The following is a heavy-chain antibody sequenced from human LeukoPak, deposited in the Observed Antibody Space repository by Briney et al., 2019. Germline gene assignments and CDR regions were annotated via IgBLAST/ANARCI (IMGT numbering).Heavy chain of an antibody. CDR3: AKDKGFPRKQRNHFYYHIDV. V-gene: IGHV3-30*02. D-gene: IGHD1-14*01. CDR2: IFSDGNNK. Sequence: GGSLRLSCAASGFTFSTYGMHWVRQAPGKGLEWVTFIFSDGNNKYYADSVRGRFTISRDNSKNKLDLQMNSLRPDDTAVYFCAKDKGFPRKQRNHFYYHIDVWGKGTTVTVSS. CDR1: GFTFSTYG. J-gene: IGHJ6*03.